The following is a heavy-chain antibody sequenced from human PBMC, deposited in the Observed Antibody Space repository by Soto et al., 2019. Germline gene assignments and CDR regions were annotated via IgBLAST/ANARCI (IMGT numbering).Heavy chain of an antibody. Sequence: SETLSLTCSVSGGSISGSYWSWIRQSPGKGLEWLGYVYYTGSTNYSPSLRSRVSISVDTSKNEFSLILSAVTAADSAVYFCASRVAVPCEHIDYWGQGTQVTVSS. CDR3: ASRVAVPCEHIDY. CDR2: VYYTGST. D-gene: IGHD6-19*01. CDR1: GGSISGSY. J-gene: IGHJ4*02. V-gene: IGHV4-59*01.